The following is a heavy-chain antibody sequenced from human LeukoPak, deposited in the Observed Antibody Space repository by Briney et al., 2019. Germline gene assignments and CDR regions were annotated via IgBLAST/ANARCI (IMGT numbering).Heavy chain of an antibody. CDR2: IWYDGSNK. CDR1: GFTFSSYG. CDR3: AKDSRQWLVRRDAFDI. D-gene: IGHD6-19*01. V-gene: IGHV3-33*06. J-gene: IGHJ3*02. Sequence: PGGSLRLSCAASGFTFSSYGMHWVRQAPGKGLEWVAVIWYDGSNKYYADSVKGRFTISRDNSKNTLYLQMNSLRAEDTAVYYCAKDSRQWLVRRDAFDIWGQGTMVTVSS.